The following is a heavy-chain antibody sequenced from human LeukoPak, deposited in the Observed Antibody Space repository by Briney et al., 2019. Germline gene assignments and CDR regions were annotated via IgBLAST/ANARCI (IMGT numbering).Heavy chain of an antibody. CDR3: ATHVLGEPLDY. CDR1: GGSFSGYY. V-gene: IGHV4-34*01. Sequence: SETLSLTCAVYGGSFSGYYWSWIRQPPGKGLEWIGSMYYGGTTYYKPSLKSRVSISGDTSKNQFSLKLISVTAADTAVYYCATHVLGEPLDYWGQGTLVTVSS. D-gene: IGHD1-26*01. CDR2: MYYGGTT. J-gene: IGHJ4*02.